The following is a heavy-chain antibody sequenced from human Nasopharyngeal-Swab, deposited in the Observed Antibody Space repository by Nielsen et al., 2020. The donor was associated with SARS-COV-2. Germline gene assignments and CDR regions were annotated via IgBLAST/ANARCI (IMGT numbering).Heavy chain of an antibody. J-gene: IGHJ6*02. D-gene: IGHD6-13*01. CDR2: ISYDGSNK. V-gene: IGHV3-30*18. CDR3: AKDRGSSGYYYGMDV. Sequence: ERQMAGKGLEWVAVISYDGSNKYYADSVKGRFTISRDNSKNTLYLQMNSLRAEDTAVYYCAKDRGSSGYYYGMDVWGQGTTVTVSS.